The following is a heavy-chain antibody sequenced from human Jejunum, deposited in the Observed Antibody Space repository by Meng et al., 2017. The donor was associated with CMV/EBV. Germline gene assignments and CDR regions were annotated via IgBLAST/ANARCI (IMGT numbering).Heavy chain of an antibody. D-gene: IGHD2-2*01. V-gene: IGHV3-30*02. J-gene: IGHJ4*02. CDR1: GFTFSGVG. CDR2: IRYDESIK. CDR3: AKSLSSASWDY. Sequence: VAAGFTFSGVGRHWVRQAPGKGLEWVAFIRYDESIKYYAHSVKGRFTISRDNSENTLYLQMNSLRDEDMGVYYCAKSLSSASWDYWGQGTLVTVSS.